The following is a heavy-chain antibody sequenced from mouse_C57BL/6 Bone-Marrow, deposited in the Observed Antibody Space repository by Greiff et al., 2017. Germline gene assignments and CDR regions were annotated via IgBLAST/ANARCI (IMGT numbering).Heavy chain of an antibody. CDR2: IYPGSGNT. J-gene: IGHJ3*01. CDR3: AREEGDYPGAY. V-gene: IGHV1-81*01. CDR1: GYTFTSYG. Sequence: VQLQQSGAELVRPGASVKLSCKASGYTFTSYGISWVKQRTGQGLEWIGEIYPGSGNTYYNEKFKGKATLTADKSSSTAYMELRSLTSEDAAVYYCAREEGDYPGAYWGQGTLVTVSA. D-gene: IGHD2-4*01.